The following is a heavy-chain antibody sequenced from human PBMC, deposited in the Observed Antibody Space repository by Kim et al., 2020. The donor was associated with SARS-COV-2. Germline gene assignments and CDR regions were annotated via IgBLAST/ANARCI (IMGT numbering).Heavy chain of an antibody. CDR2: IYYSGST. D-gene: IGHD5-18*01. J-gene: IGHJ4*02. CDR3: ARRGYSYGFGGRGGWYFDY. CDR1: GGSISSSSYY. Sequence: SETLSLTCTVSGGSISSSSYYWGWIRQPPGKGLEWIGSIYYSGSTYYNPSLKSRVTTSVDTSKNQFSLKLSSVTAADTAVYYCARRGYSYGFGGRGGWYFDYWGQGTLVTVSS. V-gene: IGHV4-39*01.